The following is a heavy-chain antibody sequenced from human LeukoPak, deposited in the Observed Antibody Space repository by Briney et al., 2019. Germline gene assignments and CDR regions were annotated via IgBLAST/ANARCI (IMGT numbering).Heavy chain of an antibody. Sequence: LGRSLRLSCAASGFTFSSYGMHWVRQAPGKGLEWVAVIWYDGSNKYYADSVKGRFTISRDNSKNTLYLQMNSLRAEDTAVYYCARDLTYYDSSGYGYWGQGTLVTVSS. J-gene: IGHJ4*02. D-gene: IGHD3-22*01. CDR2: IWYDGSNK. V-gene: IGHV3-33*01. CDR3: ARDLTYYDSSGYGY. CDR1: GFTFSSYG.